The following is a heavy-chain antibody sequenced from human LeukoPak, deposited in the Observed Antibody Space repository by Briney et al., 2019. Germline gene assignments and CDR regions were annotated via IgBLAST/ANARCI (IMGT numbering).Heavy chain of an antibody. CDR1: GGSFSGYY. J-gene: IGHJ4*02. V-gene: IGHV4-34*01. CDR3: ARYCSSTSCYAAFDY. CDR2: INHSGST. D-gene: IGHD2-2*01. Sequence: SETLSLTCAVYGGSFSGYYWSWIRQPPGKGLEWIGEINHSGSTNYNPSLKSRVTISVDKSKNQFSLKLSSVTAADTAVYYCARYCSSTSCYAAFDYWGQGTLVTVSS.